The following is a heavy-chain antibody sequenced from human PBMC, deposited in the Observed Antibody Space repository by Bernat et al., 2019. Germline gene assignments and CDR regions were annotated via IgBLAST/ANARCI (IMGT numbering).Heavy chain of an antibody. V-gene: IGHV3-21*01. CDR2: ISSSSSYI. Sequence: EVQLVESGGGLVKPGGSLRLSCAASGFTFSSYSMNWVRQAPGKGLEWVSSISSSSSYIYYADSVKGRFTISRDNAKNSLYLQMNSLRAEDTAVYYCARGRWGSGWDPFDYWGQGTLVTVSS. J-gene: IGHJ4*02. CDR3: ARGRWGSGWDPFDY. CDR1: GFTFSSYS. D-gene: IGHD6-19*01.